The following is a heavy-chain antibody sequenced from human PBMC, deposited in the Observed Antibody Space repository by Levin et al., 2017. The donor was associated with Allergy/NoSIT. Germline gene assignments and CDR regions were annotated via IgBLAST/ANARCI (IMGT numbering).Heavy chain of an antibody. D-gene: IGHD6-13*01. CDR3: ARDGGSGAAAGPGYYYYGMDV. Sequence: PGGSLRLSCAASGFTVSRNDMSWVRQAPGKGLEWVSFIYSSGGTYYADSVKGRFTISRDNSKSTLYLQMNSLRAEDTAVYYCARDGGSGAAAGPGYYYYGMDVWGQGTTVTVSS. CDR1: GFTVSRND. V-gene: IGHV3-66*01. CDR2: IYSSGGT. J-gene: IGHJ6*02.